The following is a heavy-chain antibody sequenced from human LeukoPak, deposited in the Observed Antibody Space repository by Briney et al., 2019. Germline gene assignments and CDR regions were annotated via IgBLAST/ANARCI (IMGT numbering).Heavy chain of an antibody. Sequence: SETLSLTCSVSGYSISSGYYWGWIRQPPGKGVEWIGSIYHSERTYYNPSLKSRVTISVDTSKNQFSLRLSSVTAADTAVYYCARDWGYSGYDWGYYYYMDVWGKGTTVTISS. V-gene: IGHV4-38-2*02. J-gene: IGHJ6*03. D-gene: IGHD5-12*01. CDR2: IYHSERT. CDR1: GYSISSGYY. CDR3: ARDWGYSGYDWGYYYYMDV.